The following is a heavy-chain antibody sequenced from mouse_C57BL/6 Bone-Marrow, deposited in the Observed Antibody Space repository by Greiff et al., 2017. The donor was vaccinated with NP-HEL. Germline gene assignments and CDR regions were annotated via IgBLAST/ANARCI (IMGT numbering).Heavy chain of an antibody. J-gene: IGHJ4*01. D-gene: IGHD2-2*01. CDR3: ARSGGYDDAMDY. CDR1: GYSFTGYY. CDR2: INPSTGGT. V-gene: IGHV1-42*01. Sequence: EVQLQQSGPELVKPGASVKISCKASGYSFTGYYMNWVKQSPEKSLEWIGEINPSTGGTTYNQKFKAKATLTVDKSSSTAYMQLKSLTSEDSAVYYCARSGGYDDAMDYWGQGTSVTVSS.